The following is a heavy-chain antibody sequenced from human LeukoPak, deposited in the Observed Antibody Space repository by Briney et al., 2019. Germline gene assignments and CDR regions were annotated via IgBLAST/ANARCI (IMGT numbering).Heavy chain of an antibody. D-gene: IGHD6-19*01. CDR3: ARVAGWHWFDP. CDR1: GFTFSTYA. CDR2: ISTGYST. V-gene: IGHV3-23*01. J-gene: IGHJ5*02. Sequence: EGSLRLSCAASGFTFSTYAMGWVRQAPGKGLEWVSAISTGYSTYYADSVKGRFTVSRDNSKNTVYLEMNNMRVDDTAVYYCARVAGWHWFDPWGQGTLVTVSS.